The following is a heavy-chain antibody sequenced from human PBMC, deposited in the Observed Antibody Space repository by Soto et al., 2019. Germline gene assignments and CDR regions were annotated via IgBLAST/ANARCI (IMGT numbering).Heavy chain of an antibody. D-gene: IGHD6-13*01. Sequence: QVQLQESGPGLVKPSQTLSLTCTVSGGSISSGDYYWSWIRQPSGKGLEWIGYIYYSWSTYYNPSLKSRVTISVDTSKNQFSLKLSSVTAADTAVYYCARDRRGSSSWYYFDYWGQGTLVTVSS. CDR2: IYYSWST. J-gene: IGHJ4*02. CDR1: GGSISSGDYY. V-gene: IGHV4-30-4*01. CDR3: ARDRRGSSSWYYFDY.